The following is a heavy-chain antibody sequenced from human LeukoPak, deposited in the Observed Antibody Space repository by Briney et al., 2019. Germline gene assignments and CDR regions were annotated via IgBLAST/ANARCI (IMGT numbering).Heavy chain of an antibody. D-gene: IGHD3-10*01. Sequence: GGSLRLSCAASGFTFSSYAMHWVRQAPGKGLEGVAVISYDGSNKYYADSVKGRFTISRDNSKNTLYMQMNSLRAEDTAVYYCARDIEYYGSGSYYTDYYYGMDVWGKGTTVTVSS. CDR2: ISYDGSNK. V-gene: IGHV3-30*04. J-gene: IGHJ6*04. CDR1: GFTFSSYA. CDR3: ARDIEYYGSGSYYTDYYYGMDV.